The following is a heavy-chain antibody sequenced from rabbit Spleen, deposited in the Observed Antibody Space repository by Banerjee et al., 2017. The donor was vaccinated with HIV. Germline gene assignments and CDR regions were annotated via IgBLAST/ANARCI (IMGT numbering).Heavy chain of an antibody. J-gene: IGHJ6*01. CDR3: ARDTGSSFSSYGMDL. V-gene: IGHV1S40*01. D-gene: IGHD8-1*01. CDR1: GFSFSSSDY. CDR2: INAVTGKA. Sequence: QSLEESGGDLVKPGASLTLTCTASGFSFSSSDYMCWVRQAPGKGLEWIACINAVTGKAVYANWAKGRFTFSKTSSTTVTLQMTSLTAADTATYFCARDTGSSFSSYGMDLWGPGTLVTVS.